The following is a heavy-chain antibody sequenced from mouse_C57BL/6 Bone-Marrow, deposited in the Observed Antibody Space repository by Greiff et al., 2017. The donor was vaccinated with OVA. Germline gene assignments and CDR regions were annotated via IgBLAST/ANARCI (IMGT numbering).Heavy chain of an antibody. J-gene: IGHJ2*01. CDR2: IYPGDGDT. CDR3: ARPNYYGSSEYYFDY. CDR1: GYAFSSSW. D-gene: IGHD1-1*01. Sequence: QVQLKQSGPELVKPGASVKISCKASGYAFSSSWMNWVKQRPGKGLEWIGRIYPGDGDTNYNGKFKGKATLTADKSSSTAYMQLSSLTSEDSAVYFCARPNYYGSSEYYFDYWGQGTTLTVSS. V-gene: IGHV1-82*01.